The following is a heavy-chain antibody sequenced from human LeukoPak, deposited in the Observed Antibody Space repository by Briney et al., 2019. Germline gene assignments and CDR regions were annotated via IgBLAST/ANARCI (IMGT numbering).Heavy chain of an antibody. CDR1: GGSFSGYY. Sequence: SETLSLTCAVYGGSFSGYYWSWIRQPPGKGLEWIGEINHSGSTNYNPSLKSRVTISVDTSKNQFSLKLSSVTAADTAVHYCARRFYSVVPGPFDYWGQGTLVTVSS. J-gene: IGHJ4*02. V-gene: IGHV4-34*01. D-gene: IGHD2-2*01. CDR3: ARRFYSVVPGPFDY. CDR2: INHSGST.